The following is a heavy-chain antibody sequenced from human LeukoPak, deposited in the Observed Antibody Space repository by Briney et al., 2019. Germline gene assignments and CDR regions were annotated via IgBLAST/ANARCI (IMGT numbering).Heavy chain of an antibody. J-gene: IGHJ4*02. CDR2: IWYDGSNK. D-gene: IGHD1-20*01. Sequence: GGSLRLSCAASGFTFSSYGMHWVRQAPGKGLEWVAVIWYDGSNKYYAASVKGRFPISRDNSANTLYLQMNSLRGEDTAVYYCARGTNWNYFDHWGQGTPVTVSS. CDR1: GFTFSSYG. CDR3: ARGTNWNYFDH. V-gene: IGHV3-33*01.